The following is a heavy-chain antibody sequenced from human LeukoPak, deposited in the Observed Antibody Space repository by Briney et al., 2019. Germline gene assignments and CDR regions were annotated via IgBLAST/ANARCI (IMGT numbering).Heavy chain of an antibody. D-gene: IGHD2-2*01. CDR3: ATSTDYNWFDP. V-gene: IGHV3-23*01. CDR2: ISGSGGTT. CDR1: GFTFSSYA. J-gene: IGHJ5*02. Sequence: GGSLRLSRAASGFTFSSYAMSWVRQAPGKGLEWVSAISGSGGTTYYADSVKGRFTISRDNSKNTLYLQMNSLRAEDTAVYYCATSTDYNWFDPWGQGTLVTVSS.